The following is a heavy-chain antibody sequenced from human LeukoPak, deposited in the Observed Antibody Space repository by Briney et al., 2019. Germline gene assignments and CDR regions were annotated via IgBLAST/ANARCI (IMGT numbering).Heavy chain of an antibody. J-gene: IGHJ5*02. CDR1: GASISSGSNY. CDR3: ARLSLFWELSWFDP. CDR2: IYSSGST. Sequence: PSETLSLTCSVSGASISSGSNYWGWIRQPPGKTLEWIGSIYSSGSTYYNSSLQSRVIIIIDTPKNHFSLTLSSVTAADTAVYYCARLSLFWELSWFDPWGQGTLVTVSS. D-gene: IGHD3-10*01. V-gene: IGHV4-39*07.